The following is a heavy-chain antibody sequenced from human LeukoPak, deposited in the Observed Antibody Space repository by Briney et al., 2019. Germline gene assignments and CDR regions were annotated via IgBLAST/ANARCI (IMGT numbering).Heavy chain of an antibody. CDR3: ARDLYSSGWYAVGDY. CDR1: GDSISSGSHY. Sequence: SQTLSLTCTVSGDSISSGSHYWSWIRQPAGKGLEWIGRIYTSGSTNYNPSLKSRVTMSVDTSKNQFSLKLSSVTAADTAVYYCARDLYSSGWYAVGDYWGQGTLVTVSS. CDR2: IYTSGST. D-gene: IGHD6-19*01. J-gene: IGHJ4*02. V-gene: IGHV4-61*02.